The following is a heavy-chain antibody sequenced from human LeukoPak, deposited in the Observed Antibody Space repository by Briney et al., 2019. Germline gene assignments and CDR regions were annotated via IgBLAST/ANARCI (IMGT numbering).Heavy chain of an antibody. CDR3: VRDPRDGYAFDS. Sequence: GGSLRLSCADSGFTVSSNYMRWVRQAPGKGLEWVSVIYSGGSTHYADSVKGRFTISRDNSKNTLYLQMNSLRAEDTAVYYCVRDPRDGYAFDSWGQGTLVTVSS. CDR2: IYSGGST. CDR1: GFTVSSNY. J-gene: IGHJ4*02. V-gene: IGHV3-66*01. D-gene: IGHD5-24*01.